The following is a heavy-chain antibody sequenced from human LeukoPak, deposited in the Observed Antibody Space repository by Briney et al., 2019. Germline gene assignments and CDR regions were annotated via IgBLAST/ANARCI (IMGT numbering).Heavy chain of an antibody. CDR3: ARDGGGYSYGATDYYMDV. D-gene: IGHD5-18*01. J-gene: IGHJ6*03. CDR2: IYDSEST. V-gene: IGHV4-39*01. Sequence: SETLSLTCTVSGDSISSSSYYWGWIRQPPGKGLEWIGSIYDSESTYYNPSLKSRVTISVDTSKNQFFLKVSSVTAADTAVYYCARDGGGYSYGATDYYMDVWGKGTTVTISS. CDR1: GDSISSSSYY.